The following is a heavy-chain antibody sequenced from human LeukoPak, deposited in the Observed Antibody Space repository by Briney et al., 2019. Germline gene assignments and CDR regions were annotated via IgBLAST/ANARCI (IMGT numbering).Heavy chain of an antibody. J-gene: IGHJ4*02. D-gene: IGHD2-15*01. Sequence: AAVKVSCKSSGYTFTDYYMHWVRQAPGQGPEWIEWFTPHSGGTNYAQRFQGRVTMTGDTSISSAYMELNSLGSDDTAVYYCVRGYCSGNPCYDPDFENWGQGTLVSVSS. CDR2: FTPHSGGT. V-gene: IGHV1-2*02. CDR1: GYTFTDYY. CDR3: VRGYCSGNPCYDPDFEN.